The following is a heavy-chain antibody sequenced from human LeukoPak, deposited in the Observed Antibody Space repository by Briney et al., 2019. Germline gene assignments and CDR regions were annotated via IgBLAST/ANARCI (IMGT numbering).Heavy chain of an antibody. Sequence: GGSLRLSCAASGFTFSNAWMSWVRPAPGKGLEWVGRIKTKTDGGTTDYAAPGEGRFTISRDDSKNTLYLQMNSLKTEDTAVYYCTTDYGSGSYRYFNYWGQGTLVTVSS. D-gene: IGHD3-10*01. CDR1: GFTFSNAW. V-gene: IGHV3-15*01. J-gene: IGHJ4*02. CDR2: IKTKTDGGTT. CDR3: TTDYGSGSYRYFNY.